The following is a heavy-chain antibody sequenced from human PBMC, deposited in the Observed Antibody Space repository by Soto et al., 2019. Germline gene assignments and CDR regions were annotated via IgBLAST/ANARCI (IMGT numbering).Heavy chain of an antibody. CDR2: IKQDGSEK. CDR3: ARDQLTDTLDY. D-gene: IGHD3-9*01. Sequence: EVQLVESGGGLVQPGGSLRLSCAASGFSFSSSWMSWVRQAPGKGLEWVANIKQDGSEKYYVDSVKGRFTISSDNAKNSLYLQMNSLRAEDTAVYYCARDQLTDTLDYWGQGTLVTVSS. J-gene: IGHJ4*02. V-gene: IGHV3-7*01. CDR1: GFSFSSSW.